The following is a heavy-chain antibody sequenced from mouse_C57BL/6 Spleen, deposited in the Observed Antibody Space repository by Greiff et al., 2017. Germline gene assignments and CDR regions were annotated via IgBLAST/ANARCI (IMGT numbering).Heavy chain of an antibody. J-gene: IGHJ1*03. V-gene: IGHV3-6*01. CDR1: GYSIPSGYY. CDR2: ISYDGST. CDR3: ASRITTPFDV. Sequence: DVQLQESGPGLVKPSPSLSLSCSVTGYSIPSGYYWDWIRQFPGNKLEWMGYISYDGSTNYNPSLKNRISITRDTSKNQFFLKLNAVTHEATASYYCASRITTPFDVWGTGTTVTVSS. D-gene: IGHD1-1*01.